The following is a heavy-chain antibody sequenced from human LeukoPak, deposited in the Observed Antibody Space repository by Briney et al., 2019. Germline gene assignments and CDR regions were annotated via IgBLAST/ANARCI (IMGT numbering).Heavy chain of an antibody. CDR3: TRSPRDGYHDAFDI. J-gene: IGHJ3*02. V-gene: IGHV5-51*01. CDR2: IYPGDSET. Sequence: GESLKISCKGSGYSFTTYWITWVRQMPGEGLEWMGIIYPGDSETRYSPSFQGQVTISADKSITTAYLQWGSLKASDTAMYYCTRSPRDGYHDAFDIWGQGTMVTVFS. D-gene: IGHD5-24*01. CDR1: GYSFTTYW.